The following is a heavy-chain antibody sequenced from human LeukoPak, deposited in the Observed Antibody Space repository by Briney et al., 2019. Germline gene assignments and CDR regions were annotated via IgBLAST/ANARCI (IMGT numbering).Heavy chain of an antibody. V-gene: IGHV3-48*01. CDR3: ARDRGGTDDFWSGYYTGYFDY. Sequence: GALRLSCAASGFTFSSYSMNWVRQAPGKGLEWVSYISSSSSTIYYADSVKGRFTISRDNAKNSLYLQMNSLRAEDTAVFYCARDRGGTDDFWSGYYTGYFDYWGQGTLVTVSS. CDR2: ISSSSSTI. CDR1: GFTFSSYS. D-gene: IGHD3-3*01. J-gene: IGHJ4*02.